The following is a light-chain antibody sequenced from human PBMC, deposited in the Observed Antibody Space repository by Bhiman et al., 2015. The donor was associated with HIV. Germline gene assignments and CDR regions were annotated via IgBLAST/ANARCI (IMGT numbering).Light chain of an antibody. Sequence: QSALTQPASVSGSPGQSITISCSGTSSDIGGSDSVSWYQHHPGKAPKLIIYDVSKWPAGVSSRFSGSKSGNAASLTISGLQSEDDAFYYCASYTTATTWVFGGGTELTVL. J-gene: IGLJ3*02. CDR3: ASYTTATTWV. CDR1: SSDIGGSDS. CDR2: DVS. V-gene: IGLV2-14*03.